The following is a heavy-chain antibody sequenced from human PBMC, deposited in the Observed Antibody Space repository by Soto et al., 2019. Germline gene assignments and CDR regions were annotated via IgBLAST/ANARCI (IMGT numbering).Heavy chain of an antibody. CDR1: GFTFSSYG. D-gene: IGHD3-3*02. CDR3: ARGNDLASSAFDI. J-gene: IGHJ3*02. CDR2: IWYDGSNK. V-gene: IGHV3-33*01. Sequence: GGSLRLSCAASGFTFSSYGMHWVRQAPGKGLEWVAVIWYDGSNKYYADSVKGRFTISRDNSKNTLYLQMNSLRAEDTAVYYCARGNDLASSAFDIWGQGTMVTVSS.